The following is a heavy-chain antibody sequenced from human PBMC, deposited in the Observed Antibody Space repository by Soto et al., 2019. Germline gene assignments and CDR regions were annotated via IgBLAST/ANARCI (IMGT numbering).Heavy chain of an antibody. J-gene: IGHJ6*02. V-gene: IGHV1-69*06. CDR3: ARERSTVAHYYYYGMDV. Sequence: QVQLVQSGAEVKKPGSSVKVSCKASGGTFSSYAISWVRQAHGQGLEWMGGVIPIFGTANYAQKFQGRVTITADKSPSTAYVERRSLRSEDTAVYYWARERSTVAHYYYYGMDVWGQGTKVTV. D-gene: IGHD4-17*01. CDR1: GGTFSSYA. CDR2: VIPIFGTA.